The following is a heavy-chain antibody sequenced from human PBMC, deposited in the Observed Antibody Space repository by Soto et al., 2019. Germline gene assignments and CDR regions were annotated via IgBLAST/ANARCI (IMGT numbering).Heavy chain of an antibody. CDR3: ASLSCTSCFGWFDP. V-gene: IGHV1-69*02. CDR1: GGTFSSYT. Sequence: ASVKVSCKASGGTFSSYTISWVRQAPGQGLEWMGRIIPILGIANYAQKFQGRVTITADKSTSTAYMELSSPRSEDTAVYYCASLSCTSCFGWFDPWGQGTLITVSS. J-gene: IGHJ5*02. D-gene: IGHD2-2*01. CDR2: IIPILGIA.